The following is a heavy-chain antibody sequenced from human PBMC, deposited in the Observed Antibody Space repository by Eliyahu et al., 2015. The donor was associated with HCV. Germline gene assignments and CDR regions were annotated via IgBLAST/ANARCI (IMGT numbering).Heavy chain of an antibody. CDR3: AREYSTSSFNWFDP. D-gene: IGHD6-6*01. CDR2: ISSSSSYI. CDR1: GFTFSTYS. V-gene: IGHV3-21*01. J-gene: IGHJ5*02. Sequence: EVQLVESGGGLVKPGGSLRLSCAAXGFTFSTYSMHWVRPAXGKGLEWVSSISSSSSYIYYADSVKGRFTISRDNAKNSLYLQMNSLRAEDTAVYYCAREYSTSSFNWFDPWGQGTLVTVSS.